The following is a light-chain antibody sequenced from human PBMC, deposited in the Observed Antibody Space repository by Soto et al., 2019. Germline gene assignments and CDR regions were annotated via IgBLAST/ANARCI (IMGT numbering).Light chain of an antibody. V-gene: IGKV3-15*01. Sequence: EIVMTQSPATLSVSLGERATLSCRASQSVGTYLAWYQQKPGQPPSLLIFAASTRATGIPARFSGPGSGSDFTLTITGLQSEDFAVYSCQQYSDWPLVTFGGGTRVEIK. CDR2: AAS. J-gene: IGKJ4*01. CDR3: QQYSDWPLVT. CDR1: QSVGTY.